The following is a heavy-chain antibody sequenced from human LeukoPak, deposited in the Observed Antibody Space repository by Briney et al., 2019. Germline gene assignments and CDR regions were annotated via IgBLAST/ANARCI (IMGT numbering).Heavy chain of an antibody. CDR1: GFTFSSYG. J-gene: IGHJ4*02. Sequence: GGSLRLSCAASGFTFSSYGMHWVRQAPGKGLEWVAVIWYDGSNKYYADPVKGRFTISRDNSKNTLYLQMNSLRAEDTAVYYCATDRGWRTSGYYLYYFEYWGQGTLVTYSS. CDR3: ATDRGWRTSGYYLYYFEY. CDR2: IWYDGSNK. D-gene: IGHD3-3*01. V-gene: IGHV3-33*01.